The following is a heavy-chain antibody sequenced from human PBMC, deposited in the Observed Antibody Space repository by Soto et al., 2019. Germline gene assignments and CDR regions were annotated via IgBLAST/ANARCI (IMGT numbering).Heavy chain of an antibody. CDR1: GYTFTSYG. CDR2: ISAYNGNT. Sequence: QVQLVQSGAEVKKPGASVKVSCKTSGYTFTSYGICWVRQSPGQGLEWMGWISAYNGNTNYPQKLQGRVTMTTDTSTSKAYMELRSLRSDDTAVYYCARDRVGTVRGSSSDYWGQGTLVTVSS. V-gene: IGHV1-18*01. D-gene: IGHD6-13*01. CDR3: ARDRVGTVRGSSSDY. J-gene: IGHJ4*02.